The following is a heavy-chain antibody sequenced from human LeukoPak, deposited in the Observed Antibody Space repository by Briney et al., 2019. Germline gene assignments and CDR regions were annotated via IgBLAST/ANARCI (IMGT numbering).Heavy chain of an antibody. CDR3: ARGTGSPYYYGMDV. CDR2: IYYSGST. V-gene: IGHV4-31*03. J-gene: IGHJ6*02. CDR1: GGSISSGGYY. Sequence: SETLSLTCTVSGGSISSGGYYWSWIRQHPGKGLEWIGYIYYSGSTYYNPSLKSRVTISVDTSKNQFSLKLSSVTAADTAVYYCARGTGSPYYYGMDVWGQGTTVTVSS. D-gene: IGHD3-10*01.